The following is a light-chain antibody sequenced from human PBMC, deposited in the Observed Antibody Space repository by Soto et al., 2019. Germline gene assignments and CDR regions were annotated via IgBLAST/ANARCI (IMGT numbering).Light chain of an antibody. CDR3: QKSYSTPRT. CDR2: AAS. J-gene: IGKJ1*01. Sequence: DIQMPQSPSSLSASVGDRVTITCRASQSISNYLNWYQQKPGKAPNLLMFAASSLQSGVPSRFSGGGSGTDFTLTISSLQPEDFATYYCQKSYSTPRTFGQGTKLEIK. CDR1: QSISNY. V-gene: IGKV1-39*01.